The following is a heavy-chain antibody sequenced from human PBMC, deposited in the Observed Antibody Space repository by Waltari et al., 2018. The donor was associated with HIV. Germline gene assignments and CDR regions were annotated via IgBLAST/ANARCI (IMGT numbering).Heavy chain of an antibody. CDR3: ARAIDFWSGYYKGFPFDY. V-gene: IGHV3-7*01. CDR2: IKQDGSEK. D-gene: IGHD3-3*01. CDR1: GFTFSSYW. J-gene: IGHJ4*02. Sequence: EVQLVESGGGLVQPGGSLRLSCAASGFTFSSYWMSWVRQAPGKGLEWVANIKQDGSEKYYVDSVKGRFTISRDNAKNSLYLQMNSLRAEDTPVYYCARAIDFWSGYYKGFPFDYWGQGTLVTVSS.